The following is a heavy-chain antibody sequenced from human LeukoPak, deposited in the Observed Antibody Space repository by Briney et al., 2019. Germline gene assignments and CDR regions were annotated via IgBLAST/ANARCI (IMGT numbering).Heavy chain of an antibody. V-gene: IGHV3-20*04. J-gene: IGHJ4*02. CDR2: INWNGGST. CDR1: GFTFDDYG. Sequence: GGSLRLSCAASGFTFDDYGMSWVRQAPGKGLEWVSGINWNGGSTGYADSVKGRFTISRDNAKNSLYLQMNSLRAEDTAVYYCAKVKTDILIADSWGQGTLVTVSS. D-gene: IGHD2-21*02. CDR3: AKVKTDILIADS.